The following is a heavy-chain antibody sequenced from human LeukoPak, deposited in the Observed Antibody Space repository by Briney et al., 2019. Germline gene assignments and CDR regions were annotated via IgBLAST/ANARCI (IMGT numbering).Heavy chain of an antibody. J-gene: IGHJ4*02. V-gene: IGHV1-2*02. CDR1: GYTFTGYY. Sequence: GASVRVSCTASGYTFTGYYMHWVRQAPGQGLEWMGWINPNSGGTNYAQKFQGRVTMTRDTSISTAYMELSRLRSDDTAVYYCARDSSSWSRDFDYWGQGTLVTVSS. CDR3: ARDSSSWSRDFDY. D-gene: IGHD6-13*01. CDR2: INPNSGGT.